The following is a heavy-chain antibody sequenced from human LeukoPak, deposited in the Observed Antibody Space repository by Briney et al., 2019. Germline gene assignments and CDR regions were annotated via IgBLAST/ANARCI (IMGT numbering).Heavy chain of an antibody. J-gene: IGHJ4*02. V-gene: IGHV4-59*01. Sequence: PSETLSLTCTVSDDSISDYYRGWIRQPPGKGLEWIGYFYNSGRSTSNPSLKSRVTISADTSKIHFSLKLNSVTTADTAVYYCTRGAGWLIDYWGQGILVTVSS. CDR2: FYNSGRS. D-gene: IGHD3-16*01. CDR1: DDSISDYY. CDR3: TRGAGWLIDY.